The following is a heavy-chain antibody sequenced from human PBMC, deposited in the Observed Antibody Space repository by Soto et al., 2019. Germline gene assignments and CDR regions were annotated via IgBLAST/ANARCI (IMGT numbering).Heavy chain of an antibody. CDR2: IYYSGST. Sequence: QVQLQESGPGLVKPLETLSLACTVSGGSINNYYWSWIRQPPGKGLEWIGYIYYSGSTNYNPSLRSQVPQSVDTSKNQFSLKVNSVTAADTAVYYCARYVSGSYPATHSDYWGQGILVTVSP. D-gene: IGHD3-10*01. CDR3: ARYVSGSYPATHSDY. V-gene: IGHV4-59*01. J-gene: IGHJ4*02. CDR1: GGSINNYY.